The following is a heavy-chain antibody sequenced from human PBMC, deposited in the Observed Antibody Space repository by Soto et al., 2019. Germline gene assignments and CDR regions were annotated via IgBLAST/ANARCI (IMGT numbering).Heavy chain of an antibody. Sequence: ASVKVSCKASGGTFSSYAISWVRQAPGQGLEWMGIINPSGGSTSYAQKFQGRVTMTRDTSTSTVYMELSSLRSEDTAVYYCARGFPYYYDSSGYYLPIYYFDYWGQGTLVTVSS. CDR3: ARGFPYYYDSSGYYLPIYYFDY. V-gene: IGHV1-46*01. CDR1: GGTFSSYA. D-gene: IGHD3-22*01. J-gene: IGHJ4*02. CDR2: INPSGGST.